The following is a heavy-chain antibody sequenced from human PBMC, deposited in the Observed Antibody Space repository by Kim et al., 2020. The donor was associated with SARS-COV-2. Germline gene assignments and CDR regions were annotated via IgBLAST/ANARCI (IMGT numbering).Heavy chain of an antibody. J-gene: IGHJ4*02. V-gene: IGHV5-51*01. CDR1: GYSFTSYW. CDR3: ARHVRNYYDSSGYYSDY. D-gene: IGHD3-22*01. CDR2: IYPCDSDT. Sequence: GESLKISCKGSGYSFTSYWIGWVRQMPGKGLEWMGIIYPCDSDTRYSPSFQGQVTISADKSISTAYLQWSSLKASDTAMYYCARHVRNYYDSSGYYSDYWGQGTLVTVSS.